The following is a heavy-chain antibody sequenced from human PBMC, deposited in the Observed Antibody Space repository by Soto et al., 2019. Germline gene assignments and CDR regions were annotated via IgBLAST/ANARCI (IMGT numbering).Heavy chain of an antibody. CDR3: ARGPMVRGVIMFPYIDV. Sequence: XSVNGSFRASAYPCTTYGITSVRHAPGQGLEWMGWIRAYNGNTNYAQKLQGRVTMTTDTSTSTAYMELRSLRSDETAVYYCARGPMVRGVIMFPYIDVWGKGTTVTVSS. V-gene: IGHV1-18*01. D-gene: IGHD3-10*01. CDR1: AYPCTTYG. J-gene: IGHJ6*03. CDR2: IRAYNGNT.